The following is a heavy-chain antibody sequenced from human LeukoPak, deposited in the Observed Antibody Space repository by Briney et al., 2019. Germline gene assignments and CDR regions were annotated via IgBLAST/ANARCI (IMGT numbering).Heavy chain of an antibody. CDR3: AREQYQLLSGDDAFDV. Sequence: ASVKVSCKASGYTFTGYYMHWVRQASGQGLEWMGWINPNSGGTNYAQKFQGRVTMTRDTSISTASMELSRLRSDDTAVYYCAREQYQLLSGDDAFDVWGQGTMVIVSS. CDR2: INPNSGGT. CDR1: GYTFTGYY. J-gene: IGHJ3*01. D-gene: IGHD2-2*01. V-gene: IGHV1-2*02.